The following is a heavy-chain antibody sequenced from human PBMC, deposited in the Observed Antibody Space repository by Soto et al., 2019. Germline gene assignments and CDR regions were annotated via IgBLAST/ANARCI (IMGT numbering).Heavy chain of an antibody. D-gene: IGHD5-12*01. Sequence: ASVKVSCKASGYTFTDYYMHWVRQAPGQGLEWMGWINPNSGDRKYAQKFQGRVTMTRDTSVTTTAYMQLNSLRSDDTAVYYCARGGYDTMILGIGYWGQGTLVTVSS. V-gene: IGHV1-2*02. CDR3: ARGGYDTMILGIGY. CDR2: INPNSGDR. CDR1: GYTFTDYY. J-gene: IGHJ4*02.